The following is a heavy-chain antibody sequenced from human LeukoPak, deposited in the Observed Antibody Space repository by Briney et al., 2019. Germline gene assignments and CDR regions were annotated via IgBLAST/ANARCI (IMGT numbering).Heavy chain of an antibody. CDR2: IYSGGST. J-gene: IGHJ4*02. Sequence: GGSLRLSCAASGFTVSSNYMSWVRQAPGKGLEWVSVIYSGGSTYYADSVKGRFTISRDNAKNSLYLQMNSLRAEDTAVYYCASSRIVVVPAARGRTPPGVDPSDYWGQGTLVTVSS. D-gene: IGHD2-2*01. V-gene: IGHV3-53*05. CDR3: ASSRIVVVPAARGRTPPGVDPSDY. CDR1: GFTVSSNY.